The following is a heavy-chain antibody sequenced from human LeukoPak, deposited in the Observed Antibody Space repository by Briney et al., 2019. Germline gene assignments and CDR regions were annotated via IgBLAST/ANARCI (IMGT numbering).Heavy chain of an antibody. CDR2: ISGRGGST. V-gene: IGHV3-23*01. D-gene: IGHD6-13*01. Sequence: GGSLRLSCAASGFTFSTYAMTWVRQAPGKGLEWVSGISGRGGSTYYADSVKGRFTISRDNSKNTLYLQMNSLRAEDTAVYYCAKGKEHSSSWAHWFDPWGQGTLVTVSS. J-gene: IGHJ5*02. CDR1: GFTFSTYA. CDR3: AKGKEHSSSWAHWFDP.